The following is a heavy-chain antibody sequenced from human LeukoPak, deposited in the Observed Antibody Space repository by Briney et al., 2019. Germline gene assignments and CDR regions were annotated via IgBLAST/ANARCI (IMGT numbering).Heavy chain of an antibody. V-gene: IGHV4-30-4*01. CDR3: ARAVVWFGELLPYFDY. D-gene: IGHD3-10*01. CDR2: IYYSGST. Sequence: SETLSLTCTVSGGSISSGDCYWSWIRQPPGKGLEWIGYIYYSGSTYYNPSLKSRVTISVDTSKNQFSLKLSSVTAADTAVYYCARAVVWFGELLPYFDYWGQGTPVIVSS. J-gene: IGHJ4*02. CDR1: GGSISSGDCY.